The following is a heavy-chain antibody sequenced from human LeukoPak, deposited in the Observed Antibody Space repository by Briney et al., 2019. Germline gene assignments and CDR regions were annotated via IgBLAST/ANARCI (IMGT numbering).Heavy chain of an antibody. CDR1: GFTFSSYA. D-gene: IGHD3-10*01. J-gene: IGHJ4*02. Sequence: GGSLRLSCAASGFTFSSYAMSWVRQAPGKGLEWVSAISGSGGSTYYADSVKGRFTISRDNSKNTLYLQMNSLRAEDTAVYYCAKAKYYGSVSYYLTLIDYWGQGTLVTVSS. CDR2: ISGSGGST. V-gene: IGHV3-23*01. CDR3: AKAKYYGSVSYYLTLIDY.